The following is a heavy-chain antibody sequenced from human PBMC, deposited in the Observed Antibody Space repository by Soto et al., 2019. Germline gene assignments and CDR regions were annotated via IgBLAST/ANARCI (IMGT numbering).Heavy chain of an antibody. V-gene: IGHV3-53*01. CDR3: ATWHEREHAYDV. CDR1: GLTISGKKY. D-gene: IGHD1-1*01. Sequence: DVQLVESGGGLIQPGESLRLSCAAFGLTISGKKYVAWVRQAPGKGLEWVSALYDVDGSFYADSVKGRFTTSSDSSKNTVYLQMNDLRPDDTAVYYCATWHEREHAYDVWGQGKTVSVSS. J-gene: IGHJ3*01. CDR2: LYDVDGS.